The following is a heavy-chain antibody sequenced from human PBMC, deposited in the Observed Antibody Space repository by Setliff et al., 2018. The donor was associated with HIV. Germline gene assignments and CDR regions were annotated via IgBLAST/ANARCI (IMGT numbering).Heavy chain of an antibody. V-gene: IGHV3-20*04. Sequence: GGSLRLSCAASGFTFDDYGMSWVRQAPGKGLEWVSGINWNGGSTGYADSVKGRFTISRDNSKNTVYLQMNSLRAEDTAEYYCAKELAASGLGYFDSWGRGILVTVSS. CDR2: INWNGGST. CDR1: GFTFDDYG. D-gene: IGHD3-22*01. J-gene: IGHJ4*02. CDR3: AKELAASGLGYFDS.